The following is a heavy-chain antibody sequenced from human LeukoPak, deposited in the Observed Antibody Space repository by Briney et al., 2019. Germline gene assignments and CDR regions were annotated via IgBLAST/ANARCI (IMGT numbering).Heavy chain of an antibody. J-gene: IGHJ2*01. CDR2: ISAYNGNT. D-gene: IGHD4-17*01. CDR1: GYTFTSYG. V-gene: IGHV1-18*01. Sequence: ASVKVSCKASGYTFTSYGISWVRQAPGQGLEWMGWISAYNGNTNYAQKLQGRVTMTTDTSTSTAYMELRSLRSDDTAVYYCARVGGPASGDYQKPHWYFDLWGRGTLVTVSS. CDR3: ARVGGPASGDYQKPHWYFDL.